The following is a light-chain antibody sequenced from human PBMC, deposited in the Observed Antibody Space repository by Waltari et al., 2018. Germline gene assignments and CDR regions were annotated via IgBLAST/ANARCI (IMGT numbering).Light chain of an antibody. J-gene: IGKJ4*01. CDR3: QQRINWPVT. Sequence: EIVLTQSPATLSLSPGERATLSCRASQTFNNYLAWYQHKPGQPPRLLIYDASKRFMGTPARFSGSGSGTDFTLTISSLEPEDSAVYYCQQRINWPVTFGGGTKVEIK. V-gene: IGKV3-11*01. CDR1: QTFNNY. CDR2: DAS.